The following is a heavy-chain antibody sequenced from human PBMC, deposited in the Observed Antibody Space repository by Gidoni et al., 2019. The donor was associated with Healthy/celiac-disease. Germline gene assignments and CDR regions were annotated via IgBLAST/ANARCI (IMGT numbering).Heavy chain of an antibody. D-gene: IGHD6-19*01. CDR2: INHSGST. Sequence: QVQLQQWGAGLLKPSETLSLTCAVYGGSFSGYYWSWIRQPPGKGLEWIGEINHSGSTNYNPSLKSRVTISVDTSKNQFSLKLSSVTAADTAVYYCATLRGLYSSGWYNFRPIDYWGQGTLVTVSS. J-gene: IGHJ4*02. CDR1: GGSFSGYY. CDR3: ATLRGLYSSGWYNFRPIDY. V-gene: IGHV4-34*01.